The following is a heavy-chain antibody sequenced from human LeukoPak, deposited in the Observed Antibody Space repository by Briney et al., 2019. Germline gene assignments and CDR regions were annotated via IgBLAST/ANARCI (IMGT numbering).Heavy chain of an antibody. D-gene: IGHD2-2*01. V-gene: IGHV5-51*01. CDR1: GYRFTSYW. CDR3: ARRVGGSSPRGYFDS. CDR2: IYPGDSDT. J-gene: IGHJ4*02. Sequence: GESLKISCKGSGYRFTSYWIGWVRKMPGKGLEWMGIIYPGDSDTRYSPSFQGQVTISADKSISTAYLQWSSLKASDTAMYYCARRVGGSSPRGYFDSWGQGTLVTVSS.